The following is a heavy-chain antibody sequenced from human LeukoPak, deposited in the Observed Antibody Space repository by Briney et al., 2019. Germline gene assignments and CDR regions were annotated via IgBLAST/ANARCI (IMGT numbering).Heavy chain of an antibody. Sequence: PGGSLRLSCVASGFTFSTYSMIWARQAPGKGLEWVSVVSGNGNYRYYADSVKGRFMISRDNSKNTLNLQMNSLRVEDTGTYFCAKAPYDFWSGYLVYWGQGTLVTVSS. CDR3: AKAPYDFWSGYLVY. CDR2: VSGNGNYR. V-gene: IGHV3-23*01. CDR1: GFTFSTYS. J-gene: IGHJ4*02. D-gene: IGHD3-3*01.